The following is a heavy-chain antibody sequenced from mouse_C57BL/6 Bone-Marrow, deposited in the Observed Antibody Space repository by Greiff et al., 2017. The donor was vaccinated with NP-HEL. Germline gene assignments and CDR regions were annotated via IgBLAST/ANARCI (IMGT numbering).Heavy chain of an antibody. CDR3: ARERYDYDGAWFAY. Sequence: EVMLVESGGGLVKPGGSLKLSCAASGFTFSSYAMSWVRQTPEKRLEWVATISDGGSYTYYPANVKGRFTISRDNAKNNLYLQMSHLKSEDTAMYYCARERYDYDGAWFAYWGQGTLVTVSA. J-gene: IGHJ3*01. V-gene: IGHV5-4*01. CDR2: ISDGGSYT. D-gene: IGHD2-4*01. CDR1: GFTFSSYA.